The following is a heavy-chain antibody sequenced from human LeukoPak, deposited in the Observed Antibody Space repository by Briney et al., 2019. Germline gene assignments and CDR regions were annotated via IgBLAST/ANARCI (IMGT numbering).Heavy chain of an antibody. CDR2: IYYSGST. J-gene: IGHJ3*02. V-gene: IGHV4-59*01. CDR1: GGSISSYY. CDR3: ARVPPLETGGGDAFDI. D-gene: IGHD1-1*01. Sequence: SETLSLTCTVSGGSISSYYWSWIRQPPGKGLEWIGYIYYSGSTNYNPSLKSRVTISVDTSKNQFSLKLSSVTAADTAVYYCARVPPLETGGGDAFDIWGQGTMVTVSS.